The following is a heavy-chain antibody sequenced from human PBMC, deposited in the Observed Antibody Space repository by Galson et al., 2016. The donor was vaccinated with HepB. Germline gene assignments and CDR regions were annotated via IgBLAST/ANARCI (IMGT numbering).Heavy chain of an antibody. CDR1: GHTIASYG. CDR3: ARNHSNTMDY. J-gene: IGHJ4*02. D-gene: IGHD2/OR15-2a*01. Sequence: VKVSCKASGHTIASYGVTWVRQAPGQGLEWMGWISPYNGYTSYAPSLQSRVTMTTDTSTNTAYMELRSLTYDDTALYYCARNHSNTMDYWGQGTLVTVSS. CDR2: ISPYNGYT. V-gene: IGHV1-18*01.